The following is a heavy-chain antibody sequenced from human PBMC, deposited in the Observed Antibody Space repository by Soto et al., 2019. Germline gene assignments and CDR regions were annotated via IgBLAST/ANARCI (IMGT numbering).Heavy chain of an antibody. Sequence: SVKVSCKASGCTFSSYAISCVRQAPGQVLEWMGGIIPIFGTANYAQKFQGRVTITADKSTSTAYMELSSLRSEDTAVYYCASELLGYSSSWYLDVIGGNYFDYWGQGTLVTVS. V-gene: IGHV1-69*06. CDR1: GCTFSSYA. J-gene: IGHJ4*02. CDR3: ASELLGYSSSWYLDVIGGNYFDY. D-gene: IGHD6-13*01. CDR2: IIPIFGTA.